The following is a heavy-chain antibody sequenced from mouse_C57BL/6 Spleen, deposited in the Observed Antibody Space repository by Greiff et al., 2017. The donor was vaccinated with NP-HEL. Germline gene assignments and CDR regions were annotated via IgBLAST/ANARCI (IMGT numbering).Heavy chain of an antibody. D-gene: IGHD1-1*01. J-gene: IGHJ4*01. CDR1: GYAFSSSW. V-gene: IGHV1-82*01. CDR3: ARGVVATDYAMDY. Sequence: VQLQQSGPELVKPGASVKISCKASGYAFSSSWLNWVKQRPGKGLEWIGRIYPGDGETNYNGKFKGKATLTADKSSSTAYMQLSSLTSEDSAVYFCARGVVATDYAMDYWGQGTSVTVSS. CDR2: IYPGDGET.